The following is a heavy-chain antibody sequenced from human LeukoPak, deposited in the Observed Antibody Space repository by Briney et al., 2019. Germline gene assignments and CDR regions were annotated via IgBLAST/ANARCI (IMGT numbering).Heavy chain of an antibody. V-gene: IGHV3-30*18. CDR3: AKDFGGYSYGDYGMDV. CDR2: ISCDGSNK. Sequence: QPGRSLRLSCAASGFTFSSYGMHWVRQAPGKGLEWVAVISCDGSNKYYADSVKGRFTISRDNSKNTLYLQMNSLRAEDTAVYYCAKDFGGYSYGDYGMDVWGQGTTVTVSS. D-gene: IGHD5-18*01. CDR1: GFTFSSYG. J-gene: IGHJ6*02.